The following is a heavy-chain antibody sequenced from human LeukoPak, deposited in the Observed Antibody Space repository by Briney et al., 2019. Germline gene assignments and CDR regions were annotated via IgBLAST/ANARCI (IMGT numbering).Heavy chain of an antibody. D-gene: IGHD3-22*01. CDR1: GGTFSSYA. Sequence: SVKVSCKASGGTFSSYAISWVRQAPGQGLEWMGGIIPIFGTANYAQKFQGRVTMTRNTSISTAYMELSSLRSEDTAVYYCASHRPDSSGYSYNWFDPWGQGTLVTVSS. CDR2: IIPIFGTA. CDR3: ASHRPDSSGYSYNWFDP. J-gene: IGHJ5*02. V-gene: IGHV1-69*05.